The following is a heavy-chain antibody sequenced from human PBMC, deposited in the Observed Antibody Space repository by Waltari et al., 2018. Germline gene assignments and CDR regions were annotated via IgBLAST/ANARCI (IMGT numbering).Heavy chain of an antibody. Sequence: QVQLQESGPGLVKPSETLSLTCTVSGGSISSSSYYWGWIRQPPGKGLEWIGSIYYSGSTYYNPSLKSLVTISVDTSKNQFSLKLSSVTAADTAVYYCARGVAGYNYAFDIWGQGTMVTVSS. CDR1: GGSISSSSYY. CDR3: ARGVAGYNYAFDI. J-gene: IGHJ3*02. CDR2: IYYSGST. D-gene: IGHD1-20*01. V-gene: IGHV4-39*01.